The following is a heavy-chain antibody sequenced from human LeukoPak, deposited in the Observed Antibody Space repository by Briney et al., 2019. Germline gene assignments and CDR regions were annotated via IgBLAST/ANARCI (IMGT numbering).Heavy chain of an antibody. Sequence: SETLSLTCTVSGGSISSSSYYWGWIRQPPGKGLEWIGSIYYSGSTYYNPSLKSRVTISVDTSKNQFSLKLSSVTAADTAVYYCARGADDYGDPYYFDYWGQGTLVTVSS. CDR2: IYYSGST. CDR1: GGSISSSSYY. V-gene: IGHV4-39*01. J-gene: IGHJ4*02. CDR3: ARGADDYGDPYYFDY. D-gene: IGHD4-17*01.